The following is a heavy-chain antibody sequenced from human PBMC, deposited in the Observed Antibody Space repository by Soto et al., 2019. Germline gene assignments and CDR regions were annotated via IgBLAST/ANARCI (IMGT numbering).Heavy chain of an antibody. J-gene: IGHJ4*02. D-gene: IGHD3-3*01. CDR3: AGEGSLTYDFWSGYYLDY. V-gene: IGHV1-18*04. CDR1: GYTFTSYG. Sequence: ASVKGSCKAXGYTFTSYGISWVRQAPGQGLEWMGWISAYNGNTNYAQKLQGRVTMTTDTSTSTAYMELRSLRSDDTAVYYCAGEGSLTYDFWSGYYLDYWGQGTLVTVSS. CDR2: ISAYNGNT.